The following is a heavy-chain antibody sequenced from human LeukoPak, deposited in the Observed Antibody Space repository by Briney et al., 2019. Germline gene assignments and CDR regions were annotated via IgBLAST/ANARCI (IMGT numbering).Heavy chain of an antibody. V-gene: IGHV4-59*08. CDR1: GGSISSYH. J-gene: IGHJ3*02. CDR2: IYYSGST. Sequence: SETLSLTCTVSGGSISSYHRSWIRQPPGKGLEWIGYIYYSGSTNYNPSLKSRVTISVDTSKNQFSLKLSSVTAADTAVYYCARSPIRKAYYDILTGYLGAFDIWGQGTMVTVSS. D-gene: IGHD3-9*01. CDR3: ARSPIRKAYYDILTGYLGAFDI.